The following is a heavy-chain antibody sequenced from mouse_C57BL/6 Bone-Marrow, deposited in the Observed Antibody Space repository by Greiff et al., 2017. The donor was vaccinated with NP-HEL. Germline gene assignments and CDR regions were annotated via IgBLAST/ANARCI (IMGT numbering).Heavy chain of an antibody. D-gene: IGHD1-2*01. CDR3: ARRGTA. V-gene: IGHV1-82*01. CDR2: IYPGDGDT. Sequence: QVQLQQSGPELVKPGASVKISCKASGYAFSSSWMNWVKQRPGKGLEWIGRIYPGDGDTNYNGKFKGKATLTAAKSSSTAYMQLSSLTSEDSAVDVCARRGTAWGQGTTLTVSS. CDR1: GYAFSSSW. J-gene: IGHJ2*01.